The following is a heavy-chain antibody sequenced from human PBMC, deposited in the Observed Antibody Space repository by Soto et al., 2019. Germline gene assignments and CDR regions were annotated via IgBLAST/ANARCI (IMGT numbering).Heavy chain of an antibody. J-gene: IGHJ6*02. CDR3: ARDGEADLNYYYYYGMDV. CDR1: GFTFSSYW. D-gene: IGHD2-21*01. Sequence: ETLRLSCAASGFTFSSYWMHWVRQAPGKGLVWVSRINSDGSSTSYADSVKGRFTISRDNAKNTLYLQMNSLRAEDTAVYYCARDGEADLNYYYYYGMDVWGQGTTVTVSS. V-gene: IGHV3-74*01. CDR2: INSDGSST.